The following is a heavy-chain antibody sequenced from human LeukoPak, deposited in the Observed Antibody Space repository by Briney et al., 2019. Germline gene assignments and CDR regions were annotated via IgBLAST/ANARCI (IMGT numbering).Heavy chain of an antibody. CDR2: IIGSGGST. D-gene: IGHD3-10*01. V-gene: IGHV3-23*01. CDR1: CSSFDSYA. CDR3: ANGLLWFGELSPRVDY. J-gene: IGHJ4*02. Sequence: GCFLILSLSSGCSSFDSYALCWGRQAPGEGVGGVSAIIGSGGSTYYADSVKGPFTISRDNSKNTLYLQMNSLRAEDTAVYYCANGLLWFGELSPRVDYWGQGTLVTVSS.